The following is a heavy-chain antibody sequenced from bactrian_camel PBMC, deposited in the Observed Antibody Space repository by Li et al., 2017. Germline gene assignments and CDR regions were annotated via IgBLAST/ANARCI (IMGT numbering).Heavy chain of an antibody. J-gene: IGHJ4*01. CDR1: GFSFSSFI. CDR3: ATGEEYGTTWQSCPHTESYNY. D-gene: IGHD6*01. CDR2: SSSGALSL. Sequence: VQLVESGGGLVQPGGSLRLSCLASGFSFSSFIMSWVRQTPGKGLEWVSSSSSGALSLVYADSVKGRFTISRDNAKNTVSLQMNTLKPEDTATYYCATGEEYGTTWQSCPHTESYNYWGQGTQVTVS. V-gene: IGHV3S40*01.